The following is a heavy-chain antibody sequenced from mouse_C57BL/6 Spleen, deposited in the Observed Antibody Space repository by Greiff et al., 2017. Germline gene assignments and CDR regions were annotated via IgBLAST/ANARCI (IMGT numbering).Heavy chain of an antibody. D-gene: IGHD1-1*01. J-gene: IGHJ3*01. Sequence: EVKLMESGGGLVKPGGSLKLSCAASGFTFSSYTMSWVRQTPEKRLEWVATISGGGGNTYYPDSVKGRFTISRDNAKNTLYLQMSSLRSEDTALYYCARAYYYGSSPWFAYWGQGTLVTVSA. CDR1: GFTFSSYT. CDR2: ISGGGGNT. CDR3: ARAYYYGSSPWFAY. V-gene: IGHV5-9*01.